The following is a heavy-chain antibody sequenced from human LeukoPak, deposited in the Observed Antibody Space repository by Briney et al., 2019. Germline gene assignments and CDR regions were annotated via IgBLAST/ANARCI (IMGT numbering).Heavy chain of an antibody. V-gene: IGHV1-2*02. J-gene: IGHJ4*02. D-gene: IGHD3-22*01. Sequence: GASVKVSCKASGYSFTDYFIHWLRQAPGEGLEWMGWINPNNGGTSYPQKFQGRVTMTRDTSITTAYMELSSLTSDDTAVHHCARDRASLIGPNYFDSWGEGTLVTVSS. CDR1: GYSFTDYF. CDR2: INPNNGGT. CDR3: ARDRASLIGPNYFDS.